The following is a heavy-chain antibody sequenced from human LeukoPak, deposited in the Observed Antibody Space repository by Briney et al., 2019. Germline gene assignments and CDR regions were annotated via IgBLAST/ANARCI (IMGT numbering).Heavy chain of an antibody. CDR1: GYSISSGYY. V-gene: IGHV4-38-2*01. D-gene: IGHD2/OR15-2a*01. Sequence: SETLSLTCAVSGYSISSGYYWGWIRQPPVKGLEWIGSIYHSGSTYYNPSLKSRVTISVDTSKNQFSLKLSSVTAADTAVYYCARRTLSAIDYWGQGTLVTVSS. J-gene: IGHJ4*02. CDR2: IYHSGST. CDR3: ARRTLSAIDY.